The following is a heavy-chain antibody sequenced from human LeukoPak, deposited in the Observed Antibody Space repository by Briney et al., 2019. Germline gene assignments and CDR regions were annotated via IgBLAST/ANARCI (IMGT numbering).Heavy chain of an antibody. J-gene: IGHJ4*02. D-gene: IGHD3-10*01. CDR3: ARDAHIVRGVNPLDY. CDR1: GFTFNSYA. Sequence: GGSLRLSCTASGFTFNSYAIHWVRQAPGKGLEWISYVSYSSSTIYYADSVKGRFTISRDNAKNSLYLQMNSLRDEDTAVYYCARDAHIVRGVNPLDYWGQGTLVTVSS. CDR2: VSYSSSTI. V-gene: IGHV3-48*02.